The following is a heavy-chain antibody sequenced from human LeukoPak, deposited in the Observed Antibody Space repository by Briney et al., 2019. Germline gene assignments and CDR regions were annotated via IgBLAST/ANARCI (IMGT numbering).Heavy chain of an antibody. Sequence: GGSLRLSCAGTGFIFSSYWMSWVRQAPGKGLEWVANIKQDGSDKYYVDSVKGPFTISRDNAKNSLYLQMKSLRAEDTAVYYCARVRENRSWYSIDYWGQGTLVTVSS. CDR1: GFIFSSYW. V-gene: IGHV3-7*01. J-gene: IGHJ4*02. CDR2: IKQDGSDK. D-gene: IGHD6-13*01. CDR3: ARVRENRSWYSIDY.